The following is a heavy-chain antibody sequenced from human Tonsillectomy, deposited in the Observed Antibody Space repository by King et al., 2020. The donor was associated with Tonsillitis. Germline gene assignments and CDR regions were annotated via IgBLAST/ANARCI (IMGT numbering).Heavy chain of an antibody. CDR3: ARGGFYGDCFDY. J-gene: IGHJ4*02. D-gene: IGHD2/OR15-2a*01. CDR1: GGSISSYY. CDR2: IYYSGST. V-gene: IGHV4-59*01. Sequence: VQLQESGPGLVKPSETLSLTCTVSGGSISSYYWSWIRQPPGKGLEWIGYIYYSGSTNYNPSLKSRVTISVDTSKNQFSLKLSSVTAADTAVYYCARGGFYGDCFDYWGQGTLVTVSS.